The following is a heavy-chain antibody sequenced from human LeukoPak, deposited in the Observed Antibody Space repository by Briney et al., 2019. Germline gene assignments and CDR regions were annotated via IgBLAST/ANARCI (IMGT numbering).Heavy chain of an antibody. J-gene: IGHJ6*03. CDR1: GFTVSSNY. D-gene: IGHD2-15*01. CDR3: ARQAATRYYYYYMDV. CDR2: IYSGGST. V-gene: IGHV3-53*01. Sequence: GGSLRLSCAASGFTVSSNYMSWVRQAPGKGLEWVSVIYSGGSTYYADSVKGRFTISRDNSKNTLYPQMNSLRAEDTAVYYCARQAATRYYYYYMDVWGKGTTVTVSS.